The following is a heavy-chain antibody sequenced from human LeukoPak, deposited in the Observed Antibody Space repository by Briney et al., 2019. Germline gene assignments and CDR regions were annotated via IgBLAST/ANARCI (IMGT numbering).Heavy chain of an antibody. V-gene: IGHV1-69*05. D-gene: IGHD6-13*01. Sequence: SVTVSCKASRVSFRDDTINWVRQPPGQGLAGMGSIFPISGPTNYAQRLQGRATLTMDDSATTAFMEMSSLRSEDTAVYYCASRFTARQLVPADYYHMDVWGKGTTVFVSS. CDR3: ASRFTARQLVPADYYHMDV. J-gene: IGHJ6*03. CDR1: RVSFRDDT. CDR2: IFPISGPT.